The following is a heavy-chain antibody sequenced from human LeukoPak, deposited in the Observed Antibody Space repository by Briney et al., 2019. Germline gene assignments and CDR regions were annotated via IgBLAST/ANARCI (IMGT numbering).Heavy chain of an antibody. CDR3: ARELSRTGAFDY. J-gene: IGHJ4*02. D-gene: IGHD3-10*01. V-gene: IGHV3-7*03. CDR1: EFTFSSYW. CDR2: INGAGVEK. Sequence: GGSLRLSCEASEFTFSSYWMHWVRQPPGKGLEWVANINGAGVEKYHVDSVKGRFTIFRDNAKNSLYLQMNNLRAEDTAVYYCARELSRTGAFDYWGQGTLVTVSS.